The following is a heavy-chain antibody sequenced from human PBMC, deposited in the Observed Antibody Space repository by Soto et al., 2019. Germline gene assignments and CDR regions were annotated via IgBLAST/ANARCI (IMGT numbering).Heavy chain of an antibody. J-gene: IGHJ6*02. D-gene: IGHD3-3*01. CDR2: ISAYNGNT. Sequence: RASVKVSCKASGYTFTSYGISWVRQAPGQGLEWMGWISAYNGNTNYAQKLQGRVTMTTDTSTSTAYMELRSLRSDDTAVYYCARSIFGVVIIQNYGMDVWGQGTTVTVSS. CDR1: GYTFTSYG. CDR3: ARSIFGVVIIQNYGMDV. V-gene: IGHV1-18*01.